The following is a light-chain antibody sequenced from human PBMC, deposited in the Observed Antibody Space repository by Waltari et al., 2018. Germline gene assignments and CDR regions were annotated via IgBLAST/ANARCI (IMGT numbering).Light chain of an antibody. V-gene: IGLV2-8*01. CDR2: QVS. CDR3: SSFAGSNAVL. Sequence: QSALTQPPSASGSPGQSVTISCTGTSDDVGGYNYVSWYQQHPGKAPKFLIYQVSNRPSGVPDRFSGSKSGNTASLTVSGLQAEDEAYYYCSSFAGSNAVLFGGGTKLTVL. J-gene: IGLJ2*01. CDR1: SDDVGGYNY.